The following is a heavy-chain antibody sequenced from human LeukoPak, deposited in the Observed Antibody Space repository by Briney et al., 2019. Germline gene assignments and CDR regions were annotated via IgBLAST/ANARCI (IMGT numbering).Heavy chain of an antibody. J-gene: IGHJ6*03. CDR3: ARQSGYSIYYYYYMDV. D-gene: IGHD5-18*01. CDR1: GFTVSSNY. Sequence: GGSLRLSCAASGFTVSSNYMSWVRQAPGKGLEWVSVIYSGGSTYYADSVKGRFTISRDNSKNTLYLQMNSLRAEDTAVYYCARQSGYSIYYYYYMDVWGKGTTVTVSS. V-gene: IGHV3-66*04. CDR2: IYSGGST.